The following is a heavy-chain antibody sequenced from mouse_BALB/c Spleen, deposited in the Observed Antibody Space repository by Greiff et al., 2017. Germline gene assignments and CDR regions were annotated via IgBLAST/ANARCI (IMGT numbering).Heavy chain of an antibody. J-gene: IGHJ3*01. CDR3: AREYYGSSPGFAY. D-gene: IGHD1-1*01. CDR2: IWSGGST. Sequence: VQRVESGPGLVQPSQSLSITCTVSGFSLTSYGVHWVRQSPGKGLEWLGVIWSGGSTDYNAAFISRLSISKDNSKSQVFFKMNSLQANDTAIYYCAREYYGSSPGFAYWGQGTLVTVSA. CDR1: GFSLTSYG. V-gene: IGHV2-2*02.